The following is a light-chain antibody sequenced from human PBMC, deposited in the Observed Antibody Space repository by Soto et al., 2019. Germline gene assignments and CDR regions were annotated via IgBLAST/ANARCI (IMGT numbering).Light chain of an antibody. J-gene: IGKJ1*01. Sequence: GDSVILTCRASQDIRVDVGWLQQRPGHAPNLLIYAASTLHTGVPSTFTGSGSGTDVTLTISVLQPEDAATYYCQQTYKTPLTVVQGTKVDIK. CDR2: AAS. CDR1: QDIRVD. CDR3: QQTYKTPLT. V-gene: IGKV1-6*01.